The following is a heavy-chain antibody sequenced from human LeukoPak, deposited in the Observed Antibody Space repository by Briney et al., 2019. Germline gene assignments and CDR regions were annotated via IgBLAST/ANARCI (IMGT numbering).Heavy chain of an antibody. Sequence: PSETLSLTCTVSGGSISGDNYFWDWVRQPPGKGLEWIETIHHGGSTYYNPSLRSRVTISVDTSKTQFSLSLSSVTAADTAIYHCARRLGVETYFDYWGQGNLVTVSS. CDR1: GGSISGDNYF. D-gene: IGHD3-10*01. CDR3: ARRLGVETYFDY. CDR2: IHHGGST. J-gene: IGHJ4*02. V-gene: IGHV4-39*01.